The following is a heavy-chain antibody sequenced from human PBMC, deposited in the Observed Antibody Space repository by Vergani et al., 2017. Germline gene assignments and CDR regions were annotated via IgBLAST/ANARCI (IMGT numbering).Heavy chain of an antibody. V-gene: IGHV4-38-2*01. Sequence: QVQLQESGPGLVKPSETLSLTCAVSGYSISSGYYWSWIRQPPGKGLEWIGEINHSGSTNYNPSLKSRVTISVDTSKNQFSLKLSSVTAADTAVYYCAVGYYDSSFDYWGQGTLVTVSS. CDR1: GYSISSGYY. D-gene: IGHD3-22*01. J-gene: IGHJ4*02. CDR3: AVGYYDSSFDY. CDR2: INHSGST.